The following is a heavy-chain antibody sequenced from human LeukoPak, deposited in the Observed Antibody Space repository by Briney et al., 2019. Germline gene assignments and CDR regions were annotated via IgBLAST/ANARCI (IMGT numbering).Heavy chain of an antibody. CDR2: INSDGSWT. CDR1: ANYW. D-gene: IGHD2/OR15-2a*01. J-gene: IGHJ4*02. V-gene: IGHV3-74*01. CDR3: VSFYETY. Sequence: RGSLRLSCVASANYWMHWVRQAPGKGLVWVSHINSDGSWTSYADSVKGRFTISKDNAKNTVYLQMNSLRAEDTAVYYCVSFYETYWGRGTLVTVSS.